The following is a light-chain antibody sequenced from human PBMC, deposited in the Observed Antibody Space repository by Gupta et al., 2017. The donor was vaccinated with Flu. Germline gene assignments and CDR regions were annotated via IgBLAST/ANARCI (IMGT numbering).Light chain of an antibody. CDR2: ADS. CDR3: QQYGNLPLT. J-gene: IGKJ2*01. V-gene: IGKV3-20*01. Sequence: ELVLTQSPDTLSLPVGATATLSCRASQKVWTSNSAWYQHRSGQPPKLLIYADSIRAAGIPDRFTAVASGTDFTLTINGLEPSDFATYFCQQYGNLPLTFGQGTRLLIE. CDR1: QKVWTSN.